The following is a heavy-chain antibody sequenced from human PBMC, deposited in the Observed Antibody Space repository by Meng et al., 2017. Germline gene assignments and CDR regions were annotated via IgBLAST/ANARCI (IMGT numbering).Heavy chain of an antibody. CDR2: IIPSCGTA. CDR1: GGTFSSYT. V-gene: IGHV1-69*06. D-gene: IGHD6-13*01. J-gene: IGHJ4*02. Sequence: SVKVSCKASGGTFSSYTISWVRQAPGHGLEWMGGIIPSCGTANYAQKFQGRVTITADKSTSTVYMELSSLRSEDTAVYYCALRVSSSWQKGDYWGQGTLVTVSS. CDR3: ALRVSSSWQKGDY.